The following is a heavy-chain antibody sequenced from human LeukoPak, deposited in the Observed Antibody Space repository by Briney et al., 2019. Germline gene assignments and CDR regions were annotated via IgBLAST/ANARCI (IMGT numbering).Heavy chain of an antibody. J-gene: IGHJ5*02. D-gene: IGHD3-22*01. CDR2: IVVGSGNT. CDR3: AADPGGYDSSGYYLWNWFDP. V-gene: IGHV1-58*02. CDR1: GFTFTSSV. Sequence: SVKVSCKASGFTFTSSVMQWVRQARGQRLEWIGWIVVGSGNTNYAQKFQERVTITRDMSTSTAYMELSSLRAEDTAVYYCAADPGGYDSSGYYLWNWFDPWGQGTLVTVSS.